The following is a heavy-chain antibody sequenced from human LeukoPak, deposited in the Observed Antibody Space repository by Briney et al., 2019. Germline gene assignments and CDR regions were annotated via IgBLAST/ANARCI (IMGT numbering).Heavy chain of an antibody. J-gene: IGHJ3*02. CDR2: ISYDGSNK. Sequence: GRSLRLSCAASGFTFSSYAMHWARQAPGKGLEWVAVISYDGSNKYYADSVKGRFTISRDNSKNTLYLQMNSLRAEDTAVYYCARDLNSGYDDDAFDIWGQGTMVTVSS. V-gene: IGHV3-30*04. D-gene: IGHD5-12*01. CDR1: GFTFSSYA. CDR3: ARDLNSGYDDDAFDI.